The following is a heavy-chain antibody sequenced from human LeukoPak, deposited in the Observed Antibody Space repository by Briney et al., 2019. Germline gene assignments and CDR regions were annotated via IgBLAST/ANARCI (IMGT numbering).Heavy chain of an antibody. CDR2: INHSGST. D-gene: IGHD6-13*01. V-gene: IGHV4-34*01. J-gene: IGHJ5*02. CDR3: ARFVAAAGGRGRKNNWFDP. CDR1: GGSFSGYY. Sequence: SETLSLTCAVYGGSFSGYYWSWIRQPPGKGLEWIGEINHSGSTNYNPSLKSRVTISVDTSKDQFSLKLSSVTAADTAVYYCARFVAAAGGRGRKNNWFDPWGQGTLVTVSS.